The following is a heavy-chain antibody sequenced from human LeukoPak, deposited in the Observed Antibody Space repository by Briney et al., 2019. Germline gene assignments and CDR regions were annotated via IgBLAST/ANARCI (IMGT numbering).Heavy chain of an antibody. J-gene: IGHJ3*02. Sequence: PGGSLRLSCAASGFTFSSYAMSWVRQAPGKGLEWVSAISGSGGSTYYADSVKGRFTISRDNSKNTLYLQMNSLRAEDTAVYYYAKESYYDSSGYFPVGFAFDIWGQGTMVTVSS. CDR2: ISGSGGST. D-gene: IGHD3-22*01. CDR1: GFTFSSYA. CDR3: AKESYYDSSGYFPVGFAFDI. V-gene: IGHV3-23*01.